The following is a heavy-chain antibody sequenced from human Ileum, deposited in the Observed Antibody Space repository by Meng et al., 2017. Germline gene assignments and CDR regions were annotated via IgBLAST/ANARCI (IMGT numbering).Heavy chain of an antibody. CDR2: INPETGST. CDR1: GYTFTAYN. CDR3: ARDIIGDLTVYCDY. V-gene: IGHV1-2*02. J-gene: IGHJ4*02. D-gene: IGHD7-27*01. Sequence: QVQLVQSGGEVKKPGASVKVSCKASGYTFTAYNIEWVRQAPGQGLEWLGWINPETGSTNYAQKFKGRVTVTRDTSTTTAYMELSGLTSDDTAVYYCARDIIGDLTVYCDYWGQGTLVTVSS.